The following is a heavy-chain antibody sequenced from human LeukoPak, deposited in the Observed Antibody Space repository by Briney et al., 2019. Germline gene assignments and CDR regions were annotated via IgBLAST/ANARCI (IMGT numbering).Heavy chain of an antibody. V-gene: IGHV4-59*01. CDR1: GGSISSYY. D-gene: IGHD3-9*01. Sequence: SETLSLTCTVSGGSISSYYWSWIRQPPGKGLEWIGYIYYSGSTNYNPSLKSRVTISVDTSKNQFSLKLSSVTAADTAVYYCARVPDILTDYQPEGSWGQGTLVTVSS. CDR2: IYYSGST. CDR3: ARVPDILTDYQPEGS. J-gene: IGHJ5*02.